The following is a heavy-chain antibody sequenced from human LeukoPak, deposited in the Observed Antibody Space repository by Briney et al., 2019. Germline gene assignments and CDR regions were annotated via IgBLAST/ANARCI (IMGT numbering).Heavy chain of an antibody. D-gene: IGHD2-21*01. CDR2: IKYDGSEK. J-gene: IGHJ3*01. Sequence: GGSLRLSCAVSGFAFSSYWMSWLRQAPGKGLEWVANIKYDGSEKYYVDSVKGRFIISRDNAKNSLYLQMNTLRAEDTAVYYCARDQRPYCGGECYCAIDLWGRGTLVTVSS. CDR3: ARDQRPYCGGECYCAIDL. V-gene: IGHV3-7*01. CDR1: GFAFSSYW.